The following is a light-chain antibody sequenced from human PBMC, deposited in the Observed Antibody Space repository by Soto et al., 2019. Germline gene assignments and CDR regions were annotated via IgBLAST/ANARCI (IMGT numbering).Light chain of an antibody. CDR3: CSFAGSFYV. Sequence: QSALTQPRSVSGSPGHSVAISCTGTSRDVDAYDFVSWYQHHPGKAPKLIISEVSKRPSGVSHRFSGSKSGNTASLTISGLQAEDEADYFCCSFAGSFYVFGTGTKLTVL. V-gene: IGLV2-11*01. J-gene: IGLJ1*01. CDR2: EVS. CDR1: SRDVDAYDF.